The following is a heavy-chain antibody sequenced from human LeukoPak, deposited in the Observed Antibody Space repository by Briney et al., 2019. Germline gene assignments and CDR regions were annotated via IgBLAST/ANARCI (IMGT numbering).Heavy chain of an antibody. D-gene: IGHD6-13*01. CDR2: INPNSGGT. Sequence: ASVTVSCKASGYTFTGYYMHWVRQAPGQGLEWMGWINPNSGGTNYAQKFQGRVTITRDTSISTAYMELSRLRSDDTAVYYCATWGIIAAAGSGNWFDPWGQGTLVTVSS. CDR3: ATWGIIAAAGSGNWFDP. J-gene: IGHJ5*02. V-gene: IGHV1-2*02. CDR1: GYTFTGYY.